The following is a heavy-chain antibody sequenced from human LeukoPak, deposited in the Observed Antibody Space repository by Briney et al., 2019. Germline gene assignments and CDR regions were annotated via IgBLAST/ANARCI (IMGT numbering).Heavy chain of an antibody. V-gene: IGHV4-4*07. D-gene: IGHD3-3*01. CDR3: ARGRRTIFGVVIGFDFDY. Sequence: SETLSLTCTVSGGSISSHYWSWIRQPAGKGLEWIGRIYNSGSTDYNPSLKSRVTMSADPSKSQFSLKLSSVTAADTAVYYCARGRRTIFGVVIGFDFDYWGQGTLVTVSS. CDR1: GGSISSHY. CDR2: IYNSGST. J-gene: IGHJ4*02.